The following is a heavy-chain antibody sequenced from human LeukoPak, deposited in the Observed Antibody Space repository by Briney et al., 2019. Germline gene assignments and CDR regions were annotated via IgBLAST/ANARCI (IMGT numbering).Heavy chain of an antibody. CDR3: ARGGNSDSGTLALHY. CDR1: GFTFSSFG. J-gene: IGHJ4*02. D-gene: IGHD3-10*01. Sequence: GGSLRLSCVASGFTFSSFGMRWVRQAPGKGLEWVSAISGSGGSTYYADSVKGRFTISRDNSKNSLYLQMNSLRAEDTALYYCARGGNSDSGTLALHYWGQGTLVTVSS. V-gene: IGHV3-23*01. CDR2: ISGSGGST.